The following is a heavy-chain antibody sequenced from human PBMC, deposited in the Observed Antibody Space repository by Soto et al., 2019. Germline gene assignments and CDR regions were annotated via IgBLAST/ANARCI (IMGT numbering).Heavy chain of an antibody. CDR3: ARETRVHYYDSSGSQRGDYYYYYGMDV. D-gene: IGHD3-22*01. V-gene: IGHV3-33*01. CDR1: GFTFSSYG. CDR2: IWYDGSNK. Sequence: GGSLRLSCAASGFTFSSYGMHWVRQAPGKGLEWVAVIWYDGSNKYYADSVKGRFTISRDNSKNTLYLQMNSLRAEDTAVYYCARETRVHYYDSSGSQRGDYYYYYGMDVWGQGTTVTVSS. J-gene: IGHJ6*02.